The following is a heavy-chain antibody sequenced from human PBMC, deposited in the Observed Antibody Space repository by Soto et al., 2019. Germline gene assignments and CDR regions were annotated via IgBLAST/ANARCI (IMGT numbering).Heavy chain of an antibody. J-gene: IGHJ6*02. CDR2: ISSSGGSA. CDR3: AKARTGTFYYYGLDV. CDR1: AFTFSNYA. Sequence: EVQLLESGGGLVQPGGSLRLSCAASAFTFSNYAMTWVRQAPGKGLECVLAISSSGGSAYYADSVKGRLTISRDNSKKTLYLQVSSLRAEDTAIYYCAKARTGTFYYYGLDVWGQGTTVTVSS. V-gene: IGHV3-23*01. D-gene: IGHD1-1*01.